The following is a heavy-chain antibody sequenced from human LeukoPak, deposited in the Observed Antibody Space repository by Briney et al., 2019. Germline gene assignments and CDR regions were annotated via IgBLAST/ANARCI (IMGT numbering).Heavy chain of an antibody. CDR2: IWYDGSNK. J-gene: IGHJ4*02. Sequence: GGSLRLSCAASGFTFSSYGMHWVRQAPGKGLEWVAVIWYDGSNKYYADSVKGRFTIFRDNSKNTLYLQMNSLRAEDTAVYYCAKDRVLEAPPRSLCDYWGQGTLVTVSS. V-gene: IGHV3-33*06. D-gene: IGHD3-10*01. CDR1: GFTFSSYG. CDR3: AKDRVLEAPPRSLCDY.